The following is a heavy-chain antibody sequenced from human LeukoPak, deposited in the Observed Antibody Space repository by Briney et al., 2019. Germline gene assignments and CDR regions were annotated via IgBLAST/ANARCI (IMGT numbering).Heavy chain of an antibody. J-gene: IGHJ6*03. CDR3: ARDREKYSSGWYDYYYMDV. V-gene: IGHV3-11*04. CDR1: GFTFSDYY. D-gene: IGHD6-19*01. Sequence: GGSLRLSCAASGFTFSDYYMSWIRQAPGKGLEWVSYISSSGSTIYYADSVKGRFTISRDSAKNSLYLQMNSLRAEDTAVYYCARDREKYSSGWYDYYYMDVWGKGTTVTVSS. CDR2: ISSSGSTI.